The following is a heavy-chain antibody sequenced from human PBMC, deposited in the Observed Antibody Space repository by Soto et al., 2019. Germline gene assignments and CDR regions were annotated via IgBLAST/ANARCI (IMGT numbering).Heavy chain of an antibody. J-gene: IGHJ6*02. V-gene: IGHV6-1*01. CDR3: ARVNWNLGYYGMDV. Sequence: PSQTLSLTCAISGDSVASNSAAWNWIRQSPSRGLEWLGRTYYRSKWYTDYAESVKSRITINPDTSKNQVSLQLNSVTPEDTAVYYCARVNWNLGYYGMDVWGQGTTVTV. CDR1: GDSVASNSAA. CDR2: TYYRSKWYT. D-gene: IGHD1-7*01.